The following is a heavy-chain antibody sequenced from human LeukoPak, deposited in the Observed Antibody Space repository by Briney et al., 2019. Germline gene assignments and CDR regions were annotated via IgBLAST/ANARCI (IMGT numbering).Heavy chain of an antibody. CDR3: ARDQWLVDGTDV. D-gene: IGHD6-19*01. J-gene: IGHJ6*02. CDR1: GFTFSSYA. Sequence: PGGSLRLSCAASGFTFSSYAMSWVRQAPGKGLEWVANIKQDGSEKYYVDSVKGRFTISRDNAKNSLYLQMNSLRAEDTAVYYCARDQWLVDGTDVWGQGTTVTVSS. V-gene: IGHV3-7*03. CDR2: IKQDGSEK.